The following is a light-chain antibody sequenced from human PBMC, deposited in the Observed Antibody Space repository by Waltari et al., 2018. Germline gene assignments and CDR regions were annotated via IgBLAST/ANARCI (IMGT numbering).Light chain of an antibody. V-gene: IGKV3-20*01. CDR3: QQYGSSPRT. CDR1: QSVSSNY. Sequence: EIVLTQSPGTLSFSPGERATLSCRATQSVSSNYLAWYHQKPGQAPRLLIYGASSRATGIPDRFSGSGSGTDFTLTISRLEPEDSAVYYCQQYGSSPRTFGQGTKVEIK. J-gene: IGKJ1*01. CDR2: GAS.